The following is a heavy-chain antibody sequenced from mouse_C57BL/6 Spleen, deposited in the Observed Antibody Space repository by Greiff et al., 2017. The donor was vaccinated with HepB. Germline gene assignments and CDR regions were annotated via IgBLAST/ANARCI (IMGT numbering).Heavy chain of an antibody. D-gene: IGHD4-1*01. CDR3: AREGLGRDFDY. Sequence: QVQLQQPGAELVRPGSSVKLSCKASGYTFTSYWMHWVKQRPIQGLEWIGNIDPSDSETHYNQKFKDKATLTVDKSSSTAYMQLSSLTSEDSAVYYCAREGLGRDFDYWGQGTTLTVSS. CDR2: IDPSDSET. V-gene: IGHV1-52*01. CDR1: GYTFTSYW. J-gene: IGHJ2*01.